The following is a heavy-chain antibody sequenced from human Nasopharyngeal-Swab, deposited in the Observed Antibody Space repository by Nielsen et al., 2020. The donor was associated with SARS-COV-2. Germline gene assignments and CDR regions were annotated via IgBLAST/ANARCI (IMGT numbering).Heavy chain of an antibody. CDR3: ARQRGGIVILTLDP. D-gene: IGHD3/OR15-3a*01. V-gene: IGHV3-21*01. J-gene: IGHJ5*02. Sequence: GESLKISCAASGFTFNKYNFNWVRQAPGKGLEWVSSISSSSSYIYYADSVKGRFTISRDNAKNSFSLQMNSLRAEDTAVYYCARQRGGIVILTLDPWGQGTLVTVSS. CDR2: ISSSSSYI. CDR1: GFTFNKYN.